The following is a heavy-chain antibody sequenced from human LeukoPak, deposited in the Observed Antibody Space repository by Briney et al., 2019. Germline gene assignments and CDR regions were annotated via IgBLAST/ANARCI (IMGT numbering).Heavy chain of an antibody. V-gene: IGHV1-69*01. D-gene: IGHD3-22*01. J-gene: IGHJ4*02. CDR1: GGTFSSYA. CDR2: IIPIFGTA. CDR3: ASYYDSSGYPPYYFDY. Sequence: SVKVSCKASGGTFSSYAISWVRQAPGQGLEWMGGIIPIFGTANYAQKFQGRVTITADESTSTAYMELSSLRSEDTAVYYCASYYDSSGYPPYYFDYWGQGTLVTVSS.